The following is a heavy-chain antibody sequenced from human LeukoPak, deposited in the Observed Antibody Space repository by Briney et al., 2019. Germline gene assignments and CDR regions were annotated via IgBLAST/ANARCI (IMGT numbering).Heavy chain of an antibody. J-gene: IGHJ4*02. CDR3: ARKANSNNWYPFDY. CDR2: IHYSGST. Sequence: SETLSLTCTVSGGSISSYCWSWIRQPPGKGLEWIGYIHYSGSTNYNPSLKSRVTISVDTSKNQFSLKLTSVTAADTAVYYCARKANSNNWYPFDYWGQGTLVTVSS. CDR1: GGSISSYC. V-gene: IGHV4-59*01. D-gene: IGHD6-13*01.